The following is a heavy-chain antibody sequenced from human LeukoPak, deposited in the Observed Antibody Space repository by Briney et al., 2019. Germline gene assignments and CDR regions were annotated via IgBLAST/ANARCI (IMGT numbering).Heavy chain of an antibody. D-gene: IGHD2-15*01. CDR1: GGSISSYY. CDR2: NSGYT. Sequence: PSETLSLTCTVSGGSISSYYWNWIRQPPGKGLEWIGYNSGYTNYNPSLKSRVTISVNTSKNQFSLKLSSVTAADTAVYYCARGVVAAPQTFDYWGQGTLVTVSS. J-gene: IGHJ4*02. CDR3: ARGVVAAPQTFDY. V-gene: IGHV4-59*01.